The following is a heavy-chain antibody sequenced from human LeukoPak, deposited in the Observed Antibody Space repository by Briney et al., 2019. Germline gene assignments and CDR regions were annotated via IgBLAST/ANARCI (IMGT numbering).Heavy chain of an antibody. CDR2: ISSSGNYI. V-gene: IGHV3-21*01. J-gene: IGHJ4*02. D-gene: IGHD2/OR15-2a*01. CDR3: ARDTLGQLLLYYFDY. CDR1: GFTFSSYS. Sequence: GGSLRLSCAASGFTFSSYSMSWVRQAPGKGLEWVSSISSSGNYIHYADSVKGRFTISRDNAQNSLYLQMNSLRAEDTAVYYCARDTLGQLLLYYFDYWGQGTLVTVSS.